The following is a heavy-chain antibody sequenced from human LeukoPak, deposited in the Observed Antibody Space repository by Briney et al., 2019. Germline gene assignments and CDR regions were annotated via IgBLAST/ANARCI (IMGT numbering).Heavy chain of an antibody. J-gene: IGHJ6*03. CDR3: AREGPFWSGYYGYYYYMDV. CDR2: IYYSGST. V-gene: IGHV4-39*07. CDR1: VVSISSISYN. Sequence: PSETLSLTCTVSVVSISSISYNWGGVPQPPGKGLGWIGGIYYSGSTYYTPSLTSRVTISVDTSKNQFSLKLSSVAAADTAVYYCAREGPFWSGYYGYYYYMDVWGKGTTVTVSS. D-gene: IGHD3-3*01.